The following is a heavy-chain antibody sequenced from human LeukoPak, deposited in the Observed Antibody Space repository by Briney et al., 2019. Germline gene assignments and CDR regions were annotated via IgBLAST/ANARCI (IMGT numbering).Heavy chain of an antibody. J-gene: IGHJ4*02. CDR3: ARLVSSGYEIDY. CDR1: GYTFSSYY. D-gene: IGHD3-22*01. Sequence: ASVKVSCKASGYTFSSYYTHWVRQAPGQGLEWMGVTDPSGDSTSYAQKFQGRVTMTRDTSTSTVYMELSSLKSEDTAVCYCARLVSSGYEIDYWGQGTLVTVSS. CDR2: TDPSGDST. V-gene: IGHV1-46*01.